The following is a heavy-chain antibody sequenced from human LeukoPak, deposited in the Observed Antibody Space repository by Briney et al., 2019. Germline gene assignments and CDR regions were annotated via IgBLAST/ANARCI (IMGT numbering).Heavy chain of an antibody. CDR3: TLDDVGLAPDY. Sequence: GGFLRLSCAASGFTFTAAWMSWVRQAPGKGLEWVGRIESKSDGGTTYYAAPVKGRFTISRDDLKNTLYLQMNSLKTEDTAVYFCTLDDVGLAPDYWGQGTLVTVSS. V-gene: IGHV3-15*04. J-gene: IGHJ4*02. CDR2: IESKSDGGTT. CDR1: GFTFTAAW. D-gene: IGHD3-16*01.